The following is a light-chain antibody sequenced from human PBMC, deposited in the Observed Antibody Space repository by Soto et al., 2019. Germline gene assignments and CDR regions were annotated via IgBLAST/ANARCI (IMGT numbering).Light chain of an antibody. V-gene: IGKV1-5*01. CDR2: DAS. CDR1: QSISSY. J-gene: IGKJ3*01. Sequence: QITQSASTVSASVGDRVTITCRASQSISSYLAWYQQKPGKAPKLLIYDASRLETGVPSRFSGSGSGTEFTLTISSLQPDDFATYYCQQYDSYSGFGPGTKVDIK. CDR3: QQYDSYSG.